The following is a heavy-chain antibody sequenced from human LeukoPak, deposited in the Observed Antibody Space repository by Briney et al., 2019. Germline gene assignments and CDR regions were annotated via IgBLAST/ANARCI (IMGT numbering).Heavy chain of an antibody. CDR1: GWTFNDYY. D-gene: IGHD2-2*01. Sequence: SETLSLTCAVYGWTFNDYYWNWIRQPPGKGLEWIGEINARGDTNYNPSLKSRVTISVDTSKKQFSLRLTSMIAADTALYYCARGQVPAARGYNWFDPWGQGTLVTVSS. J-gene: IGHJ5*02. CDR2: INARGDT. V-gene: IGHV4-34*01. CDR3: ARGQVPAARGYNWFDP.